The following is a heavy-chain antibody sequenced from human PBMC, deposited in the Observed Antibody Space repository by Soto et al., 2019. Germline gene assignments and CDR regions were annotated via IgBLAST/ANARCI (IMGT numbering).Heavy chain of an antibody. D-gene: IGHD3-10*01. CDR1: GDTFTFYS. CDR2: INPILSMS. CDR3: ASSYGSGYRAFDY. Sequence: QVQLVQSGAEVKKPGSSVRVSCKASGDTFTFYSINWVRQAPGLGLEWMGRINPILSMSNYAQRFQGRVTXTXDXXASMAYMELSSLRSEDTAMYYCASSYGSGYRAFDYWGQGALVTVSS. V-gene: IGHV1-69*02. J-gene: IGHJ4*02.